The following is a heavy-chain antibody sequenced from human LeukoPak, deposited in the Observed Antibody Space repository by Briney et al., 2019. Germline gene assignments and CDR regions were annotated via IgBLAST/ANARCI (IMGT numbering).Heavy chain of an antibody. CDR3: ARVTKPPERYYFDC. V-gene: IGHV3-7*03. CDR2: IKQDGTEK. CDR1: GFTFTTYW. Sequence: GGSLRLSCAASGFTFTTYWMSWVRQAPGKGLEWVANIKQDGTEKYYVDSVKGRFTISRDNAKNSLYLQMNSLRAEDTAVYYCARVTKPPERYYFDCWGQGTLVTVSS. J-gene: IGHJ4*02. D-gene: IGHD1-14*01.